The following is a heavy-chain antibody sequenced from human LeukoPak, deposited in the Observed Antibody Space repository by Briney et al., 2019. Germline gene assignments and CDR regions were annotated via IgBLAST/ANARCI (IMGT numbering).Heavy chain of an antibody. J-gene: IGHJ4*02. CDR2: IYHSGST. CDR1: GGSISSSNW. V-gene: IGHV4-4*02. D-gene: IGHD3-10*01. CDR3: ARENYGSGSYYNGPLDY. Sequence: SSGTLSLTCAVSGGSISSSNWWSWVRQPPGKGLEWIREIYHSGSTNYNPSLKSRVTISVDKSKNQFSLKLSSVTAADTAVYYCARENYGSGSYYNGPLDYWGQGTLVTVSS.